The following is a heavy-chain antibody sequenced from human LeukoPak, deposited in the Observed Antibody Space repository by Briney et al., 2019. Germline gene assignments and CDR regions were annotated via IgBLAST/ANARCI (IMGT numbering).Heavy chain of an antibody. CDR2: ISYDGSNK. Sequence: GRSLRLSCAASGFTFSSYAMHWVRQAPGKGLEWVAVISYDGSNKYYADSVKGRFTISRDNSKNTLYLQMNSLRAEDTAVYYCARGPRASWNDYWGQGTLVTVSS. V-gene: IGHV3-30-3*01. CDR1: GFTFSSYA. D-gene: IGHD1-1*01. J-gene: IGHJ4*02. CDR3: ARGPRASWNDY.